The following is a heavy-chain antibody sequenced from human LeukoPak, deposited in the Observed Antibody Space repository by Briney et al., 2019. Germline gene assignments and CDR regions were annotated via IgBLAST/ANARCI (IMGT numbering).Heavy chain of an antibody. V-gene: IGHV3-48*01. Sequence: GGSLRLSCAASGFTFSSYSMNWVRQAPGKGLGWVSYISTSSSTIYYADSVKGRFTISRDNAKNSLYLQMNSLRAEDTAVYYCARGEPSGSGPHWGQGTLVTVSS. J-gene: IGHJ4*02. CDR2: ISTSSSTI. CDR3: ARGEPSGSGPH. CDR1: GFTFSSYS. D-gene: IGHD3-10*01.